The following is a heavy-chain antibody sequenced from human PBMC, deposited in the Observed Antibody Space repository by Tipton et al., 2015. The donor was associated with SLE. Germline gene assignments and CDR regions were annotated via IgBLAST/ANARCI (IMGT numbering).Heavy chain of an antibody. CDR3: ARSPPRPLGYYYYYYDMDV. V-gene: IGHV4-59*01. J-gene: IGHJ6*03. Sequence: TLSLTCTVSGGSISSYYWSWIRQPPGKGLEWIGYIYYSGSTNYNPSLKSRVTISVDTSKNQFSLKLSSVTAADTAVYYCARSPPRPLGYYYYYYDMDVWGKGTTVTVSS. D-gene: IGHD7-27*01. CDR1: GGSISSYY. CDR2: IYYSGST.